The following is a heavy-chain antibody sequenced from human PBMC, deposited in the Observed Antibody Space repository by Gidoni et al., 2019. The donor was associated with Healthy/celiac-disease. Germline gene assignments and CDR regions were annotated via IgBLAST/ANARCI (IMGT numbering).Heavy chain of an antibody. V-gene: IGHV3-33*01. D-gene: IGHD6-13*01. CDR3: ARGDGAAAGPYYFDY. Sequence: QVQLVESGGGVVQPGRSLRLSCAASGFTFSSYGMHWVRQAPGKGLEWVAVIWYDGSNKYYADSVKGRFTISRDNSKNTLYLQMNSLRAEDTAVYYCARGDGAAAGPYYFDYWGQGTLVTVSS. J-gene: IGHJ4*02. CDR2: IWYDGSNK. CDR1: GFTFSSYG.